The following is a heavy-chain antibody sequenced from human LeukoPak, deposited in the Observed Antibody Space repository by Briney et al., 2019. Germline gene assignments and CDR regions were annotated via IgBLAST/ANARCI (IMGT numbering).Heavy chain of an antibody. CDR1: GYTFTGNY. J-gene: IGHJ6*03. V-gene: IGHV1-69*05. CDR3: ARQVYSSSSGIGYYYYMDV. Sequence: GASVKVSCKTSGYTFTGNYSNWARQAPGQGLEWMGGTIPIFGTANYAQKFQGRVTITTDESTSTAYMELSSLRSEDTAVYYCARQVYSSSSGIGYYYYMDVWGKGTTVTVSS. D-gene: IGHD6-6*01. CDR2: TIPIFGTA.